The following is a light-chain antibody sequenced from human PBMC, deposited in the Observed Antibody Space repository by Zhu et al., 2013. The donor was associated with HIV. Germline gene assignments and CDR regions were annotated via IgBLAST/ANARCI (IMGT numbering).Light chain of an antibody. J-gene: IGKJ4*01. Sequence: DIQMTQSPPTLSAYVGDRVTITCRANKSITTLLAWYQQKPGKAPELLIFRASSLQSGVSPRFSGSGSGTDFTLTINSLQPDDFATYYCQQYDAYPLTFGGGTKVEIK. V-gene: IGKV1-5*03. CDR3: QQYDAYPLT. CDR1: KSITTL. CDR2: RAS.